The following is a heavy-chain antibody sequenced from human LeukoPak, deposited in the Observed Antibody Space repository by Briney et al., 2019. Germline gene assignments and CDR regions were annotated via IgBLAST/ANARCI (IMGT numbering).Heavy chain of an antibody. Sequence: PGGSLRLSCAASGFTFSSYAMSWVRQAPGKGLEWVSAISGSGGSTYYADSVKGRFTISRDNSKNTLYLQMNSLRAEDTAVYYCASTVETAMVTDGMDVWGQGTTVTVSS. J-gene: IGHJ6*02. CDR1: GFTFSSYA. CDR2: ISGSGGST. D-gene: IGHD5-18*01. V-gene: IGHV3-23*01. CDR3: ASTVETAMVTDGMDV.